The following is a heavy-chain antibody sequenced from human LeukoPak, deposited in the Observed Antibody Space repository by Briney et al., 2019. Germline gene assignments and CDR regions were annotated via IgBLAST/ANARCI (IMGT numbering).Heavy chain of an antibody. CDR2: IDWDDDK. CDR3: ARILRYYDSSGYYADYYFDY. J-gene: IGHJ4*02. Sequence: SGPALVKPTQTLTLTCTFSGFSLSTSGMCVSWICQPPGKALEWLALIDWDDDKYYSTSLKTRLTISKDTSKNQVVLTMTNMDPVDTATYYCARILRYYDSSGYYADYYFDYWGQGTLVTVSS. CDR1: GFSLSTSGMC. V-gene: IGHV2-70*01. D-gene: IGHD3-22*01.